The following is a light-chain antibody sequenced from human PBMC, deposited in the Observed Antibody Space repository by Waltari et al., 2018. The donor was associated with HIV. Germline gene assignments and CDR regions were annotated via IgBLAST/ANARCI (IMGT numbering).Light chain of an antibody. Sequence: NFMLTQPPSVSQSPGKTVTISCTRRSGSVASTSVQWYQQRPGSSPTPVIYEDNQRPSGVPDRFSGSIDSSSNSASLTISGLKTEDEADYYCQSYDSRNHVVFGGGTKLTVL. V-gene: IGLV6-57*01. CDR1: SGSVASTS. CDR3: QSYDSRNHVV. CDR2: EDN. J-gene: IGLJ2*01.